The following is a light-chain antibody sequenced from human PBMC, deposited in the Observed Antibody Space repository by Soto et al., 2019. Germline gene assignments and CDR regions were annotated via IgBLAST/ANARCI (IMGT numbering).Light chain of an antibody. V-gene: IGKV3-20*01. Sequence: EIVVTQSPGTLSLSPGERATLSCRASQSLTSSHLAWYQQRPGQAPRLLIYGAVNRATGIPDRFSGSGSGTDFTLTISRVEPEDFAVYYCQQYTRSIWTFGQGTKVEIK. CDR1: QSLTSSH. CDR3: QQYTRSIWT. J-gene: IGKJ1*01. CDR2: GAV.